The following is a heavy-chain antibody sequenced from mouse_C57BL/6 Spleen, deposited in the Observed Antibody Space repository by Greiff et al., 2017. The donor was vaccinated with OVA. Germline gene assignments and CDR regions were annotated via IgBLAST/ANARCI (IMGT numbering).Heavy chain of an antibody. Sequence: VQLQQSGAELVRPGASVKLSCTASGFNIKDDYMHWVKQRPEQGLEWIGWIDPENGDTEYASKFQGKATITADTSSNTAYLQLSSLTSEDTAVYYCTRCRAQAPHYWGQGTLVTVSA. CDR2: IDPENGDT. V-gene: IGHV14-4*01. CDR1: GFNIKDDY. J-gene: IGHJ3*01. D-gene: IGHD3-2*02. CDR3: TRCRAQAPHY.